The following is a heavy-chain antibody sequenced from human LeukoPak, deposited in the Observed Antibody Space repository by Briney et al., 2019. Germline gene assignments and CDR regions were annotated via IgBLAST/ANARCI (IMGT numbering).Heavy chain of an antibody. Sequence: PSETLSLTCTVSGGSISSSSYYWGWIRQPPGKGLEWIGSIYYSGSTYYNPSLKSRVTISVDTSKDQFSLKLGSVTAADTAVYYCARLRLGARSDYWGQGTLVTVSS. CDR1: GGSISSSSYY. V-gene: IGHV4-39*01. CDR2: IYYSGST. J-gene: IGHJ4*02. D-gene: IGHD3-16*01. CDR3: ARLRLGARSDY.